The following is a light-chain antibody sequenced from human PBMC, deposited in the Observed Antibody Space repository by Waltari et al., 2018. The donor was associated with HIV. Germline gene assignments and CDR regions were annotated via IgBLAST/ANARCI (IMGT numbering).Light chain of an antibody. CDR2: QDN. Sequence: SYELIQPPSVSVSPGQTATITCSGDKLGDKYVCWYQQKPGQSPVLVVYQDNKRPSGIPERCSGSNSGNTATLTINGTQAVDEGDYYCQAWDTSTGVFGAGTKVSVL. CDR3: QAWDTSTGV. J-gene: IGLJ1*01. CDR1: KLGDKY. V-gene: IGLV3-1*01.